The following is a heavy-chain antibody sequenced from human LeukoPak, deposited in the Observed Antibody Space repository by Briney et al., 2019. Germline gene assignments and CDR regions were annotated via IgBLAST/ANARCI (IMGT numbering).Heavy chain of an antibody. CDR2: IKSKVDGETA. J-gene: IGHJ4*02. Sequence: GGSLRLSCAASGFTFSYAWMSWVRQAPLKGLDCVGRIKSKVDGETADYGAPVQGRFTMSRDDSKDTLYLEMNSPKIEDTAVYYCSTDIPYSGGSCYLYWGQGTLVTVSS. V-gene: IGHV3-15*01. CDR3: STDIPYSGGSCYLY. CDR1: GFTFSYAW. D-gene: IGHD2-15*01.